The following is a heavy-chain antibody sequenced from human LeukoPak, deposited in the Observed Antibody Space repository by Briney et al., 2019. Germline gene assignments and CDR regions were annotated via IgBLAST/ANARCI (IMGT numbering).Heavy chain of an antibody. D-gene: IGHD1-26*01. CDR2: ISSSSSYI. CDR1: GFTFSSYS. J-gene: IGHJ6*02. CDR3: ARKWELLNYYYGMDV. V-gene: IGHV3-21*01. Sequence: GGSLRLSCAASGFTFSSYSMNWVRQAPGKGLEWVSPISSSSSYIYYADSVKGRFTISRDNAKNSLYLQMNSLRAEDTAVYYCARKWELLNYYYGMDVWGQGTTVTVSS.